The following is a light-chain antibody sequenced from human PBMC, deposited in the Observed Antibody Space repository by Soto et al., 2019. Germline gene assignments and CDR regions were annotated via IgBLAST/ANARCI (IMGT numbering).Light chain of an antibody. V-gene: IGKV3-20*01. CDR1: QSVSSSY. CDR2: GAS. J-gene: IGKJ5*01. Sequence: IELTQSPSTLSLSTGERATLSCRARQSVSSSYLAWYQQKPGQAPRLLIYGASSRATGIPDRFSGSGSGTDFTLTISRLEPEDFAVYYCQQYGSSPTTFGQGTRLE. CDR3: QQYGSSPTT.